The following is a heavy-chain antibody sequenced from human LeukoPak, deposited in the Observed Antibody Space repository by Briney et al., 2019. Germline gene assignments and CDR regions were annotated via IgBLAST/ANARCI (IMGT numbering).Heavy chain of an antibody. CDR1: GFTVSSNY. CDR3: ARHGIAVAGTFGY. J-gene: IGHJ4*02. D-gene: IGHD6-19*01. CDR2: LHSGGST. V-gene: IGHV3-66*04. Sequence: GGSLRLSCAASGFTVSSNYMSWVRQAPGKGLEWVSVLHSGGSTSYADSVKGGFTITRNNSKNTLYIQMDSLRAEDTAVYYCARHGIAVAGTFGYWGQGTLVTVSS.